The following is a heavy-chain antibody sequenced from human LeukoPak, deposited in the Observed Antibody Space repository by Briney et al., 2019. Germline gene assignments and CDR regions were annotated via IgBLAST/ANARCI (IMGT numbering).Heavy chain of an antibody. CDR3: ARGGRERYSSGWTDAFDI. CDR1: GYTFTSYY. V-gene: IGHV1-46*01. J-gene: IGHJ3*02. D-gene: IGHD6-19*01. CDR2: INPSGGST. Sequence: ASVKVSCKASGYTFTSYYMHWVRQAPGQGLERMGIINPSGGSTSYAQKFQGRVTMTRDTPTSTVYMELSSLSSEDTAVYYCARGGRERYSSGWTDAFDIWGQGTMVTVSS.